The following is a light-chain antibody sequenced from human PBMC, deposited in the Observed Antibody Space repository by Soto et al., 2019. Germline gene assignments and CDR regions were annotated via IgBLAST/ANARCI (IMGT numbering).Light chain of an antibody. CDR1: QTVSSY. CDR2: GAS. V-gene: IGKV3-20*01. Sequence: ENVLTQSPGTLSLSTGERATLSCRASQTVSSYLTWYQQRPGQAPRLLIYGASKRATGIPDRFSGSGSGTDFTLTISRLEPEDFALYYCQQYGTSPITFGQGTRLEIK. CDR3: QQYGTSPIT. J-gene: IGKJ5*01.